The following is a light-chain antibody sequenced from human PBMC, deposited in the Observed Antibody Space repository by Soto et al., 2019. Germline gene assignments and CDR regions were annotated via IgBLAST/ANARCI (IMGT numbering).Light chain of an antibody. CDR3: QQSYGTPIT. CDR1: QSISRD. J-gene: IGKJ5*01. V-gene: IGKV1-39*01. Sequence: IQMTQAPSSLSASVGDRHTICCRASQSISRDLNWYQHKQGKXSNXXIYVASSLQSEVPSRFSGSGSGTDLTITISSLKPEDFATYYCQQSYGTPITFGQGTRLEIK. CDR2: VAS.